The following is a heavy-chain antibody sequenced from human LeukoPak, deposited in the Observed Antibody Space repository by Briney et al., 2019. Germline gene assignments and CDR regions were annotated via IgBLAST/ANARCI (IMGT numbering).Heavy chain of an antibody. V-gene: IGHV5-51*01. J-gene: IGHJ5*02. CDR3: ARWQWDSGTYRFDP. Sequence: GESLKISCRGSGYSFTSYWIGWVRQMPGKGLEWMGIIYPGDSETRYSPSFQGQVTISADKSISTAYLQWSSLKASDTAMYYCARWQWDSGTYRFDPWGQGTLVTVSS. D-gene: IGHD1-26*01. CDR2: IYPGDSET. CDR1: GYSFTSYW.